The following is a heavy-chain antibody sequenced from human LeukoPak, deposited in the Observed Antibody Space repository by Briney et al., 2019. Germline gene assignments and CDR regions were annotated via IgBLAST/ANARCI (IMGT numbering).Heavy chain of an antibody. CDR1: GYTFTSYG. V-gene: IGHV1-18*01. CDR2: ISAYNGNT. CDR3: ARDGDYYYDSSAYSGY. D-gene: IGHD3-22*01. J-gene: IGHJ4*02. Sequence: GASVKVSCKASGYTFTSYGISWVRQAPGQGLEWMGWISAYNGNTKSARSLQGRVTMTTDTSTSTAYMELRSLRSDDTAVYYCARDGDYYYDSSAYSGYWGQGTLVTVSS.